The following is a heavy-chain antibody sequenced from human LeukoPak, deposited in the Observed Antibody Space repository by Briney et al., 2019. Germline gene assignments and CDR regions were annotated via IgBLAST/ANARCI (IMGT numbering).Heavy chain of an antibody. CDR1: GGSFSGYY. CDR2: INHSGST. CDR3: ARGGYVSGSYYYFDY. J-gene: IGHJ4*02. V-gene: IGHV4-34*01. Sequence: SETLSLTCAVYGGSFSGYYWSWIRQPPGKGLEWIEEINHSGSTYYNPSLKSRVTISVDTSKNQFSLKLSSVTAADTAVYYCARGGYVSGSYYYFDYWGQGTLVTVSS. D-gene: IGHD3-10*01.